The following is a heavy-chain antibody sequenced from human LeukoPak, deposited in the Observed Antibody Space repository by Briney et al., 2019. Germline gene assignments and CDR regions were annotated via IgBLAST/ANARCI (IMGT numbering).Heavy chain of an antibody. CDR2: MNPNSGNT. V-gene: IGHV1-8*01. CDR1: GYTFTSYD. J-gene: IGHJ6*02. D-gene: IGHD6-13*01. CDR3: ARLGSSSWIRSYYYYGMDV. Sequence: ASVKVSCKASGYTFTSYDINWVRQATGQGLEWMGWMNPNSGNTGYAQKFQGRVTMTRNTSISTAYMELSSLRSEDTAVYYCARLGSSSWIRSYYYYGMDVWGQGTRSPSP.